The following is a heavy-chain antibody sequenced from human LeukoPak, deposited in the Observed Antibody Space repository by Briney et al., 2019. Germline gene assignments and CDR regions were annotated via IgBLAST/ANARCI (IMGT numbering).Heavy chain of an antibody. Sequence: GGSLRLSCAASGFTFSSYSMNWVRQVPGKGLVWVSRIVSDGSNTNYADSVKGRFTISRDNAKNTLYLQMNSLRVEDTAVYYCARGRPHGNDYWGQGTLVTVSS. CDR1: GFTFSSYS. V-gene: IGHV3-74*01. J-gene: IGHJ4*02. CDR3: ARGRPHGNDY. D-gene: IGHD4-23*01. CDR2: IVSDGSNT.